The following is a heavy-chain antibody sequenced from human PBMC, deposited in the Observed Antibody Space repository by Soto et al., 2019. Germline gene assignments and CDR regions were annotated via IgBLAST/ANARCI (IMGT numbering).Heavy chain of an antibody. D-gene: IGHD3-16*01. CDR3: TSDTFGLRDT. V-gene: IGHV3-74*01. CDR2: INPAGTIT. CDR1: GFPFSHYW. J-gene: IGHJ5*02. Sequence: MQMVESGGGSVQPGGSLRLSCAASGFPFSHYWMHWVRQTPGKGLVWVSRINPAGTITNYADSVEGRFTISRDNADSALVMRMNSLTAEDTAISYCTSDTFGLRDTWGQGTLVTVSS.